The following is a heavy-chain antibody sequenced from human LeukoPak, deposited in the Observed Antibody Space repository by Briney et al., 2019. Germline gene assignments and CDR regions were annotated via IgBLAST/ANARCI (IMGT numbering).Heavy chain of an antibody. CDR1: GYTFTGYY. Sequence: ASVKVSCKASGYTFTGYYMHWVRQAPGQGLEWMGWINPNSGGTNYAQKFQGRVTMTRDTSISTAHMELSRLRSDDTAVYYCARGVAAAGTNWFDPWGQGTLVTVSS. D-gene: IGHD6-13*01. V-gene: IGHV1-2*02. CDR3: ARGVAAAGTNWFDP. J-gene: IGHJ5*02. CDR2: INPNSGGT.